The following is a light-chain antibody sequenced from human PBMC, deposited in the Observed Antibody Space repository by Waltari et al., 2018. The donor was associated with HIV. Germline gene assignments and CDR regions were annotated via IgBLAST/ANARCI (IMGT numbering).Light chain of an antibody. CDR1: NLGDKY. V-gene: IGLV3-1*01. CDR2: QDS. J-gene: IGLJ2*01. Sequence: SYELTQPPSVSVSPGQTASIPCSGANLGDKYACWYQQKPGQSPVLVIYQDSKRPSGIPERFSGSNSGNTATLTISGTQAMDEADYYCQAWDSSMVVFGGGTKLTVL. CDR3: QAWDSSMVV.